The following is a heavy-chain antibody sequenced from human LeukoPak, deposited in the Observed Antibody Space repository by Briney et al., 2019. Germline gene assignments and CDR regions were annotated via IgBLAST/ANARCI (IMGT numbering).Heavy chain of an antibody. D-gene: IGHD2-21*02. V-gene: IGHV4-59*01. Sequence: SETLSLTCTASGGSISSYYWSWIRQPPGKGLEWIGYIYYSGSTNYNPSLKSRVTISVDTSKNQSSLKLSSVTAADTAVYYCARDLGGDFDAFDIWGQGTMVTVSS. J-gene: IGHJ3*02. CDR3: ARDLGGDFDAFDI. CDR1: GGSISSYY. CDR2: IYYSGST.